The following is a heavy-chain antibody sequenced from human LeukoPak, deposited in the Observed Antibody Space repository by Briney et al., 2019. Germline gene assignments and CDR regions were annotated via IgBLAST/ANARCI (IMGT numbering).Heavy chain of an antibody. CDR3: ARDHYSSGWYYFDY. Sequence: GGSLRLSCAASGFNFRNYAMAWVRQAPGKGLEWVSGISAGATRTYYAASVRGRFTISRDNSQNTLYLQMNSLGAEDTAVYYCARDHYSSGWYYFDYWGQGTLVTVSS. D-gene: IGHD6-19*01. CDR1: GFNFRNYA. V-gene: IGHV3-23*01. J-gene: IGHJ4*02. CDR2: ISAGATRT.